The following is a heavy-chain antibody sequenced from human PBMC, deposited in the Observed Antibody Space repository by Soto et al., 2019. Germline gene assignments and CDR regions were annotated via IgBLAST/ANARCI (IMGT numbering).Heavy chain of an antibody. V-gene: IGHV4-39*01. J-gene: IGHJ5*02. Sequence: SETLSLTCTVSGGSISSSSYYWGWIRQPPGKGLEWIGSIYYSGSTYYNPSLKSRVTISVDTSKNQFSLKLSSVTAADTAVYYCARQVGDIVVVVAARLESWFDPWGQGTLVTVSS. CDR2: IYYSGST. CDR1: GGSISSSSYY. CDR3: ARQVGDIVVVVAARLESWFDP. D-gene: IGHD2-15*01.